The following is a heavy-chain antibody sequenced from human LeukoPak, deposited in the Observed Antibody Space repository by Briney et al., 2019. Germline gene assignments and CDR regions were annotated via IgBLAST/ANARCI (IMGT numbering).Heavy chain of an antibody. V-gene: IGHV3-33*01. Sequence: GGSLRLSCAVFGFTFSDYGMHWVRQAPGKGLEWVAVIWYDGSNKYYGDSVKGRFTISRDNSKNTLYLQMNSLRVEDTAVYYCARDRPTGSYYSIDYWGQGTLVTVSS. J-gene: IGHJ4*02. CDR1: GFTFSDYG. CDR2: IWYDGSNK. CDR3: ARDRPTGSYYSIDY. D-gene: IGHD1-26*01.